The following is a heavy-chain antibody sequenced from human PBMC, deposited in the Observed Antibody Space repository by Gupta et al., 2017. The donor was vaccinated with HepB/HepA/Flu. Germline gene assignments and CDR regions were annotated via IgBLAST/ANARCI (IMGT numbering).Heavy chain of an antibody. CDR2: ISGSGGST. D-gene: IGHD6-13*01. J-gene: IGHJ4*02. V-gene: IGHV3-23*01. Sequence: EVQLLESGGGLVQPGGSLRLSCAASGFTFSRYAMSWVRQAPGKGLEWVSAISGSGGSTYYADSVKGRFTISRDNSKNTLYLQMNSRRAEDTAVYYCAKGQTPSYSSSWYLYYFDYWGQGTLVTVSS. CDR1: GFTFSRYA. CDR3: AKGQTPSYSSSWYLYYFDY.